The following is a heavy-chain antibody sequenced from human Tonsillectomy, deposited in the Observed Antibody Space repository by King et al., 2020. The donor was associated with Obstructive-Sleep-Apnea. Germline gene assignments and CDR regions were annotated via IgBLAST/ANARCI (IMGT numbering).Heavy chain of an antibody. V-gene: IGHV5-51*01. J-gene: IGHJ4*02. CDR2: IYPGDSDT. CDR1: GYRFTSYW. CDR3: ARHKGTHYYDSSGYEN. D-gene: IGHD3-22*01. Sequence: QLVQSGAEVKKPGESLKISCKGSGYRFTSYWNGWVRQMPGKGLEWMGIIYPGDSDTRYSPSFQGQVTISADKSISTAYLQWSSLKASDTAMYFCARHKGTHYYDSSGYENWGQGTLVTVSS.